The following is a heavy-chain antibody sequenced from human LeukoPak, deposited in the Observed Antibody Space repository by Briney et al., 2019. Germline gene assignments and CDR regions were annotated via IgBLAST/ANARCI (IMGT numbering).Heavy chain of an antibody. CDR3: AKGEHYYDSSGYQHVRALDAFDI. V-gene: IGHV3-30*18. CDR2: ISYDGSNK. CDR1: GFTFSSYG. J-gene: IGHJ3*02. D-gene: IGHD3-22*01. Sequence: GGSLRLSCAASGFTFSSYGMHWVRQAPGKGLEWVAVISYDGSNKYYADSVKGRLTISRDNSKNTLYLQMNSLRAEDTAVYYCAKGEHYYDSSGYQHVRALDAFDIWGQGTMVTVSS.